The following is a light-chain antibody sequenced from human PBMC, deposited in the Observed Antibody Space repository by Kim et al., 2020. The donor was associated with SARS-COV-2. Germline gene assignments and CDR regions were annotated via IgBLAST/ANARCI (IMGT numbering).Light chain of an antibody. J-gene: IGKJ1*01. CDR2: AAS. Sequence: DTQMTQSPSSLSASGGDRVIITCRASQGIANNVAWFQQKPGKAPKSLVYAASSLESGVPSRFSGSGSGTDFILTISSLQPEDYATYYCQQYASYPRTFGQGTKVDIK. CDR1: QGIANN. V-gene: IGKV1-16*01. CDR3: QQYASYPRT.